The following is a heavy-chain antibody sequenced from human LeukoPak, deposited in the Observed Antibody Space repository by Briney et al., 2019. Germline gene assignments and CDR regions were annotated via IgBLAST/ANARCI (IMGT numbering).Heavy chain of an antibody. D-gene: IGHD6-19*01. J-gene: IGHJ5*02. Sequence: GGSLRLSCAASRFTVSRNYLSWVRQAPGGGLEWVSSIRPSGDNTYYGDSVKGRFTISRDNSKNTVYLQMNNTRVADTAVYYCARVAGWHWFDPWGQGTLVTVSS. CDR1: RFTVSRNY. CDR2: IRPSGDNT. V-gene: IGHV3-23*01. CDR3: ARVAGWHWFDP.